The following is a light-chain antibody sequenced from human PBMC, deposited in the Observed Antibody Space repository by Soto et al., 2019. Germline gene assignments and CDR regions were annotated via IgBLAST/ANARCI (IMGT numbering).Light chain of an antibody. J-gene: IGKJ1*01. CDR2: TAS. CDR3: QQYGSSPLT. Sequence: EIVLTQSPGTLSLSPGERATLSCRASQSVTSNYLAWYQQKPGQAPRLVIYTASSRATGIPDRFSGSGSGTDFSLTISRLEPEDFAVYYCQQYGSSPLTFGQGTKVDIK. CDR1: QSVTSNY. V-gene: IGKV3-20*01.